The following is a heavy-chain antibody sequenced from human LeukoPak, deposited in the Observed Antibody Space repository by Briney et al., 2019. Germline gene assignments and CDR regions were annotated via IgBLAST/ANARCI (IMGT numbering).Heavy chain of an antibody. D-gene: IGHD5-18*01. Sequence: GGSLRLSCAASGFTFSSYAMSWVRQAPGKGLEWVSSISGSGGRTYYADSVKGRFTISRDNSKNTLYLQMNSLRAEDTAVYYCAKDSIQLWYTPLWRYWGQGTLVTVSS. CDR3: AKDSIQLWYTPLWRY. CDR2: ISGSGGRT. V-gene: IGHV3-23*01. CDR1: GFTFSSYA. J-gene: IGHJ4*02.